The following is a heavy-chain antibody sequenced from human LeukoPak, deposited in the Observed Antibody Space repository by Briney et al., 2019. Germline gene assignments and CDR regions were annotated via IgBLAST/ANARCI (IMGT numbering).Heavy chain of an antibody. CDR2: INPKNAGT. D-gene: IGHD6-13*01. CDR1: GYTFTGHY. V-gene: IGHV1-2*02. CDR3: ARTLYIAAAPGGFDY. J-gene: IGHJ4*02. Sequence: ASVKVSCKASGYTFTGHYIHWVRQAPGQGLEWMGWINPKNAGTNYAQKFQGRVTMTRDTSTGTAYMELSRLRSDDTAVYYCARTLYIAAAPGGFDYWGQGTLVAVSS.